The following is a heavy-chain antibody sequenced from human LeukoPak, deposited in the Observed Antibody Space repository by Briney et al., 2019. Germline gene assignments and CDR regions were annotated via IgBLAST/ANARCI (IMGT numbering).Heavy chain of an antibody. CDR1: GFTFSSYG. V-gene: IGHV3-33*01. CDR3: ARDRGSSGWYDAFDI. CDR2: IWYDGSSK. D-gene: IGHD6-19*01. J-gene: IGHJ3*02. Sequence: PGRSLRLSCAASGFTFSSYGMHWVRQAPGKGLEWVAVIWYDGSSKYYADSVKGRFTISRDNSKNTLYLQMNSLRAEDTAVYYCARDRGSSGWYDAFDIWGQGTMVTVSS.